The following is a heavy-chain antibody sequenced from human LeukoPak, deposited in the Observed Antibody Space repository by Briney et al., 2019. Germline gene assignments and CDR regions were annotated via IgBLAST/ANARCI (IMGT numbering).Heavy chain of an antibody. CDR3: AKDPQLGGYSYGSGYYFDY. Sequence: GGSLRLSCAASGFTFSSYAMSWVRQAPGKGLEWVSAISGSGGSTYYADSVKGRFTISRDNSKNTLYLQMNSLRAEDTAVYYCAKDPQLGGYSYGSGYYFDYWGQGTPVTVSS. D-gene: IGHD5-18*01. CDR1: GFTFSSYA. CDR2: ISGSGGST. J-gene: IGHJ4*02. V-gene: IGHV3-23*01.